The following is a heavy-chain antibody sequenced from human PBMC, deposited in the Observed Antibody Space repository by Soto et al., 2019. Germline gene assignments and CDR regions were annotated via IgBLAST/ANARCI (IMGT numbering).Heavy chain of an antibody. CDR2: ISGSGGST. Sequence: EVQLLESGGGLVQPGGSLRLSCAASGFTFSSYAMSWVRQAPGKGLEWVSAISGSGGSTYYADSVKGRFTISRDNSKNTLYLQMNSLRAEDTAVYYCAKDQNYDFWSGYGAFDIWGQGTMVTVSS. D-gene: IGHD3-3*01. J-gene: IGHJ3*02. CDR1: GFTFSSYA. V-gene: IGHV3-23*01. CDR3: AKDQNYDFWSGYGAFDI.